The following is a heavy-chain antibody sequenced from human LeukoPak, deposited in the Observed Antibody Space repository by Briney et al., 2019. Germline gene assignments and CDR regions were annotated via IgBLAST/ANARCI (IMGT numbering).Heavy chain of an antibody. CDR2: IYYSGST. V-gene: IGHV4-30-4*01. CDR3: ARGGGYDSSGYYWGYFDY. D-gene: IGHD3-22*01. Sequence: SETLSLTCTVSGGSISSGDYYWSWIRQPPGKGLEWIGYIYYSGSTYYNPSLKSRVTISVDTSKNQFPLKLSSVTAADTAVYYCARGGGYDSSGYYWGYFDYWGQGTLVTVSS. J-gene: IGHJ4*02. CDR1: GGSISSGDYY.